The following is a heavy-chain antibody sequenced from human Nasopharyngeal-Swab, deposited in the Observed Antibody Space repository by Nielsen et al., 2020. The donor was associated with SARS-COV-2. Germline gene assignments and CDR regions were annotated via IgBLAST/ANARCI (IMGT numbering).Heavy chain of an antibody. Sequence: ALVKVSCKASGYTFTAYAMHWVRQAPGQGLEWLGWINVANGDTRYSQKFQGRVTITRDTSASTGYMELTSLRSGDTAVYYCARDPDGWKPFDHWGQGTLVTVSS. D-gene: IGHD4-23*01. CDR3: ARDPDGWKPFDH. CDR2: INVANGDT. V-gene: IGHV1-3*01. J-gene: IGHJ4*02. CDR1: GYTFTAYA.